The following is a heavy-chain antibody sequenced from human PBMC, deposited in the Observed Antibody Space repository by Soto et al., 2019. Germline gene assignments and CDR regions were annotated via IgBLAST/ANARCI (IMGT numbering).Heavy chain of an antibody. CDR2: ISNRRYT. CDR1: GFIVSDTY. V-gene: IGHV3-66*01. CDR3: AREPGYCRGGSCSITGDAYDI. J-gene: IGHJ3*02. Sequence: EVQLVESGGGLVQPGGSLRLSCTASGFIVSDTYVNWVRQAPGKGLEWVSVISNRRYTHYADSVRGRFSLARDSSDNTLHLQMNNLTVEDTAVYYCAREPGYCRGGSCSITGDAYDIWGQGTLVTVSS. D-gene: IGHD2-15*01.